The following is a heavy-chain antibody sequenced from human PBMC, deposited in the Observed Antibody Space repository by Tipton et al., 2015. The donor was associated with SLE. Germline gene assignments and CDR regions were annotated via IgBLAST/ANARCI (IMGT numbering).Heavy chain of an antibody. CDR2: IYTTGST. V-gene: IGHV4-61*10. J-gene: IGHJ3*02. D-gene: IGHD1-26*01. CDR3: ARGDSGSFRAAFDI. CDR1: GGSFSSGSYY. Sequence: TLSLTCTVSGGSFSSGSYYWSWIRQPAGKGLEWIGYIYTTGSTNYNPSLKSRVTISVDTSKNQFSLKLSSVTAADTAVYYCARGDSGSFRAAFDIWGQGTMVTVSS.